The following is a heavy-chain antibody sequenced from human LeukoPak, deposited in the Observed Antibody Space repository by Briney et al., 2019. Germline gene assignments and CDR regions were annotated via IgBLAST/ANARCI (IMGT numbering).Heavy chain of an antibody. CDR3: ARVAGTAMVPYFDY. D-gene: IGHD5-18*01. Sequence: GRSLRLSCAASGFTFSSYAMHWVRQAPGKGLEWVAVISYDGSSKYYADSVKGRFTISRDNSKNTLYLQMSSLRAEDTAVYYCARVAGTAMVPYFDYWGQGTLVTVSS. CDR1: GFTFSSYA. J-gene: IGHJ4*02. CDR2: ISYDGSSK. V-gene: IGHV3-30*04.